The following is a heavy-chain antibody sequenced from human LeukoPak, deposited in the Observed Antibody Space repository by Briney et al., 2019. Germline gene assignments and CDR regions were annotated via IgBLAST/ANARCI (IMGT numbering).Heavy chain of an antibody. CDR1: GYTFTSYG. CDR3: ARDLHYYDSSGYYST. D-gene: IGHD3-22*01. CDR2: ISAYNGNT. V-gene: IGHV1-18*01. Sequence: ASVKVSCKASGYTFTSYGISWVRQAPGQGLEWMGWISAYNGNTNYAQKLQGRVTITADKSTSTAYMELSSLRSEDTAVYYCARDLHYYDSSGYYSTWGQGTLVTVSS. J-gene: IGHJ5*02.